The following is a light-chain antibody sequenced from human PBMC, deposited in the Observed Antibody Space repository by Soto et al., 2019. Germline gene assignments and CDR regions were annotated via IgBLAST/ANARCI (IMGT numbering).Light chain of an antibody. CDR1: QSVSNNY. CDR2: GAS. Sequence: EIVLTQSPGTLSLSPGERAILSCRASQSVSNNYLAWYQQKPGQAPRLLIYGASSRATGIPDRFSGSGSGTDFTLTISRLEPEDFAVYYCQQYAGSPWTFGQGTKVDIK. CDR3: QQYAGSPWT. V-gene: IGKV3-20*01. J-gene: IGKJ1*01.